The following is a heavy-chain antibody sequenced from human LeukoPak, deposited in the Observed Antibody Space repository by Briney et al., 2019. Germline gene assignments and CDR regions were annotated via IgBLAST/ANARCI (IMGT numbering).Heavy chain of an antibody. CDR2: IYYSGST. J-gene: IGHJ4*02. CDR1: GGSISSYY. Sequence: SETLSLTCTVSGGSISSYYWSWIRQPPGKGLEWIGYIYYSGSTNYNPSLKSRVTMSVDTSKNQFSLKLSSVTAADTAVYYCARENYDSSGYGGEGFDYWGQGSLVTVSS. CDR3: ARENYDSSGYGGEGFDY. V-gene: IGHV4-59*12. D-gene: IGHD3-22*01.